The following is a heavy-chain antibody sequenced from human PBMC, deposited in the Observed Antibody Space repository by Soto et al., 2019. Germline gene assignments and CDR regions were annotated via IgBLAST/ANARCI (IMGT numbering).Heavy chain of an antibody. CDR3: AKAHDAFDI. J-gene: IGHJ3*02. Sequence: GGSLRLSCAASGFTFSSYGMHWVRQAPGKGLEWVAVISYDGSNKYYADSVKGRFTISRDNSKNTLYLQMNSLRAEDTAVYYCAKAHDAFDIWGQGTMVTVSS. CDR1: GFTFSSYG. V-gene: IGHV3-30*18. CDR2: ISYDGSNK.